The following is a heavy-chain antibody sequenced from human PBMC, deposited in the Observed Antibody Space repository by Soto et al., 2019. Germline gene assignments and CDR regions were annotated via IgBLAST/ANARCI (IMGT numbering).Heavy chain of an antibody. D-gene: IGHD1-1*01. CDR1: RFTFSSYG. CDR3: AKEVELERPYGMDV. Sequence: QVQLVQSGGGVVQPGRSLRLSCAASRFTFSSYGMHWVRQAPGKGLEWVAFISYDGSNKYYADSVKGRFTLSRDTSKNTLDQQMNSQRTEETAVYYCAKEVELERPYGMDVWGQGTTVTVSS. V-gene: IGHV3-30*18. CDR2: ISYDGSNK. J-gene: IGHJ6*02.